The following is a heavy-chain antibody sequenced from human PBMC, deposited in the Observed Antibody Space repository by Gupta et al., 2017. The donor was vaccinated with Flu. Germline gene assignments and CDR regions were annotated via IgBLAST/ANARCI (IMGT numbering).Heavy chain of an antibody. V-gene: IGHV3-33*06. Sequence: QAPGKGVGLVAGILRDGLAGVNVFYIDSLKGRFRISRDNSKSTLNLEMNNLRADDTAFYYCAKSRDGHYHCLSWGQGTLVTGSS. CDR3: AKSRDGHYHCLS. J-gene: IGHJ4*02. D-gene: IGHD3-16*01. CDR2: ILRDGLAGVNV.